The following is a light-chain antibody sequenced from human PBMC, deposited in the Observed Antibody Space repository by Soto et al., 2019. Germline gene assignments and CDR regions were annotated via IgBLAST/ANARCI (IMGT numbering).Light chain of an antibody. CDR2: DAS. Sequence: EIVLTQFPATLSLSPGERATLSCRASQSVSSYLAWYQQKPGQAPRLLIYDASNRATGIPARFSGSGSGTDFTLTISSLEPEDFAVYYCQQRSNWRTFGQGTKVDIK. J-gene: IGKJ1*01. CDR1: QSVSSY. V-gene: IGKV3-11*01. CDR3: QQRSNWRT.